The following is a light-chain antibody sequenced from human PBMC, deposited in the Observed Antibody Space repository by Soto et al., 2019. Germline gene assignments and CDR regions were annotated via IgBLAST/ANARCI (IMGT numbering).Light chain of an antibody. CDR2: GAS. V-gene: IGKV3-20*01. Sequence: EIVLTQSPGSLSVSPGERATLFCRASQSVNNNFLAWYQQKPGQAPRLLIYGASSRATGIPDRFSGSGSETDFILTISRLEPEDFAMYYCQQYDTLPRTFGQGTKVEIK. CDR3: QQYDTLPRT. J-gene: IGKJ1*01. CDR1: QSVNNNF.